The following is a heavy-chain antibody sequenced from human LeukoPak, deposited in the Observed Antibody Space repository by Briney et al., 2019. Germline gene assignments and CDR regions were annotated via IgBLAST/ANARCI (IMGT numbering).Heavy chain of an antibody. V-gene: IGHV3-23*01. CDR3: AKVLAAAEDAFDI. D-gene: IGHD6-13*01. J-gene: IGHJ3*02. Sequence: GGSLRLSCSASGFTFSSYAMSWVRQAPGKGLEWVSAISGSGGSAYYADSVKGRFTISRDNSKNTLYLQMNSLRAEDTAVYYCAKVLAAAEDAFDIWGQGTMVTVSS. CDR2: ISGSGGSA. CDR1: GFTFSSYA.